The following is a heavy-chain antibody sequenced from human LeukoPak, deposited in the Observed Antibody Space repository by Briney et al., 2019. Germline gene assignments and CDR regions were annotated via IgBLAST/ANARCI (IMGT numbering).Heavy chain of an antibody. D-gene: IGHD6-13*01. CDR3: AKAQDPIAAAGTSPFDY. Sequence: PGGSLRLSCAASGFTFSSYAMSWVRQAPGKGLEWVSAISGSGGSTFYADSVKGRFTISRDNSKNTLSLQMNSLRAEDTAVYYCAKAQDPIAAAGTSPFDYWGQGTLVTVSS. CDR2: ISGSGGST. J-gene: IGHJ4*02. CDR1: GFTFSSYA. V-gene: IGHV3-23*01.